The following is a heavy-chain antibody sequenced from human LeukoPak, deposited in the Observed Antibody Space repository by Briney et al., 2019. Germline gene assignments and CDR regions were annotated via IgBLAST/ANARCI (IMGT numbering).Heavy chain of an antibody. Sequence: SETLSLTCTVSGGSISSSSYYWGWIRQPPGKGLEWIGSIYYSGSTYYNPSLKSRVTISVDTSKNQFSLKLSSVTAADTAVYYCARQRYCSSTSCFPYYYYYMDVWGKGTTVTVSS. J-gene: IGHJ6*03. CDR1: GGSISSSSYY. CDR2: IYYSGST. CDR3: ARQRYCSSTSCFPYYYYYMDV. V-gene: IGHV4-39*01. D-gene: IGHD2-2*01.